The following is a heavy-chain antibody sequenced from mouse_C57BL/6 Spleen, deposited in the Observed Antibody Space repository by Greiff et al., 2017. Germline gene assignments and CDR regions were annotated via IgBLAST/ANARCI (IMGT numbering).Heavy chain of an antibody. V-gene: IGHV1-81*01. CDR3: ARSTDYRGYFDV. CDR2: IYPRSGNT. J-gene: IGHJ1*03. CDR1: GYTFTSYG. D-gene: IGHD2-13*01. Sequence: QVQLQQSGAELARPGASVKLSCKASGYTFTSYGISWVKQRTGQGLEWIGEIYPRSGNTYYNEKFKGKATLTADKSSSTAYMELRSLTSEDSAVYFCARSTDYRGYFDVWGTGTTVTVSS.